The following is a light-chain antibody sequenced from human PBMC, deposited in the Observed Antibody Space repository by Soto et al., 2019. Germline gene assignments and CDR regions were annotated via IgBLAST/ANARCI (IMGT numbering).Light chain of an antibody. Sequence: QSVLTQPPSVSGSPGQSVTISCTGTSSDIGSYDRVSWYQQPPGTAPRLMIYEVSNRPSGVPDRVSGSKSGNTASLTISGLQPEDETDYYCTSFTTSKTYVFGTGTKVTVL. V-gene: IGLV2-18*02. J-gene: IGLJ1*01. CDR1: SSDIGSYDR. CDR2: EVS. CDR3: TSFTTSKTYV.